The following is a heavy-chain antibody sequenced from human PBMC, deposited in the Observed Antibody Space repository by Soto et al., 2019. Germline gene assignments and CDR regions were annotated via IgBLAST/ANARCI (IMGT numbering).Heavy chain of an antibody. CDR1: GFTVSSKY. D-gene: IGHD2-15*01. J-gene: IGHJ6*04. CDR3: ARDDVLCDGGRCYGVPVDV. Sequence: EVHLVESGGGLVQPGGSLRLSCAASGFTVSSKYMSWVRQAPGKGLEWVSLIQSGGPTYYADSVKGRFTISRDTSENTRHLQMDSLRAEDTAVYYCARDDVLCDGGRCYGVPVDVWGKGTTVTVSS. V-gene: IGHV3-66*01. CDR2: IQSGGPT.